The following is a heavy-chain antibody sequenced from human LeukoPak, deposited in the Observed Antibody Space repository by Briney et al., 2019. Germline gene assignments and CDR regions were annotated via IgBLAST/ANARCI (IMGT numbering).Heavy chain of an antibody. Sequence: PSETLSLTCTVSGGSISTNSYYWGWIRQPPGKGLEWIGSIYYSGSTYYNPSLKSRVTISVDTSKNQFSLKLSSVTAADTAVYYCATDVRVDRWGQGTLVTVSS. CDR1: GGSISTNSYY. CDR2: IYYSGST. CDR3: ATDVRVDR. J-gene: IGHJ5*02. V-gene: IGHV4-39*07. D-gene: IGHD3-10*01.